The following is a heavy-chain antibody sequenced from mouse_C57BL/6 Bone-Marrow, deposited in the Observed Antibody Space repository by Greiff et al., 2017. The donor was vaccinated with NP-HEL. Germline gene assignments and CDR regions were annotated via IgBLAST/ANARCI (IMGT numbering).Heavy chain of an antibody. D-gene: IGHD1-2*01. CDR2: ISSGGSYT. CDR1: GFTFSSYG. V-gene: IGHV5-6*01. J-gene: IGHJ2*01. Sequence: EVHLVESGGDLVKPGGSLKLSCAASGFTFSSYGMSWVRQTPDKRLEWVATISSGGSYTYYPDSVKGRFTISRDNAKNTLYLQMSSLKSEDTALYYCAMQGVLQRPLDYWGQGTTLTVSS. CDR3: AMQGVLQRPLDY.